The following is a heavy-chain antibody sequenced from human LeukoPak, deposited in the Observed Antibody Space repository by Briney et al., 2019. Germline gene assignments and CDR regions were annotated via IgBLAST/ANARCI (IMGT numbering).Heavy chain of an antibody. CDR3: ARAEYSYGTTYYFDY. CDR2: IIPIFGTA. Sequence: SVKVSCKASGGTFSSYAISWVRQASGQGLEWMGGIIPIFGTANYAQKFQGRVTITADESTSTAYMELSSLRSEDTAVYYCARAEYSYGTTYYFDYWGQGTLVTVSP. J-gene: IGHJ4*02. V-gene: IGHV1-69*13. CDR1: GGTFSSYA. D-gene: IGHD5-18*01.